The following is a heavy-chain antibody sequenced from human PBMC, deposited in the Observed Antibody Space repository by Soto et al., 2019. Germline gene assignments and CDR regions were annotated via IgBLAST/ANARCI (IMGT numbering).Heavy chain of an antibody. D-gene: IGHD6-13*01. Sequence: QVQLVESGGGVVQPGRSLRLSCAASGFTFSSYAMHWVRQAPGKGLQWVAVISYDGSNKYYADSVKGRFTISRDNSKNPLYLQMNSLRAEDTAVYYCARDLGAYSSSGRYYYGMDVWGQGTTVTVSS. CDR2: ISYDGSNK. CDR1: GFTFSSYA. V-gene: IGHV3-30-3*01. CDR3: ARDLGAYSSSGRYYYGMDV. J-gene: IGHJ6*02.